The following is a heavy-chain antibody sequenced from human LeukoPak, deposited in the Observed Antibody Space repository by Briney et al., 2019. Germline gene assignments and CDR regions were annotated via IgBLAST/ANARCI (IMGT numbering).Heavy chain of an antibody. CDR3: ASTSRQEYSSSSSSSQSYNWFDP. V-gene: IGHV4-39*01. CDR2: IYYSGST. CDR1: GGSISSSSYY. Sequence: PPETLSLTCTVSGGSISSSSYYWGWIRQPPGKGLEWIGSIYYSGSTYYNPSLKSRVTISVDTSKNQFSLKLSSVTAADTAVYYCASTSRQEYSSSSSSSQSYNWFDPWGQGTLVTVSS. J-gene: IGHJ5*02. D-gene: IGHD6-6*01.